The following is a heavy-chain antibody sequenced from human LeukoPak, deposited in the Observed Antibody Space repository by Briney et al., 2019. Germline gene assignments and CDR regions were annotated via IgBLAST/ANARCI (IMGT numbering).Heavy chain of an antibody. J-gene: IGHJ3*02. D-gene: IGHD1-26*01. Sequence: PGGSLRLSCAASGFTFSSYGMHWVRQAPGKGLEWVAFIRYDGSNKYYADSVKGRFTISRDNSKNPLYLQMNSLRAEDTAVYYCARDVERYSGTYAFDIWGQGTMVTVSS. CDR3: ARDVERYSGTYAFDI. V-gene: IGHV3-30*02. CDR1: GFTFSSYG. CDR2: IRYDGSNK.